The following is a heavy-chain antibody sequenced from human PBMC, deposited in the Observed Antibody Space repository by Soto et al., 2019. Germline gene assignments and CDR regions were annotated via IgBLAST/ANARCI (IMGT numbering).Heavy chain of an antibody. V-gene: IGHV1-69*01. J-gene: IGHJ4*02. CDR1: GDTFTNYA. CDR2: IIPIFGTA. CDR3: ARAPSSNDYIWGTYRRPYYLDY. Sequence: QVHLVQSGAEVKKPASSVKVSCKASGDTFTNYAISWVRQAPGQGLEWMGGIIPIFGTANYAQNFQDRVTITADESTSTVYRELSSLTSEDTAVDYWARAPSSNDYIWGTYRRPYYLDYWGQGTLVTVSS. D-gene: IGHD3-16*02.